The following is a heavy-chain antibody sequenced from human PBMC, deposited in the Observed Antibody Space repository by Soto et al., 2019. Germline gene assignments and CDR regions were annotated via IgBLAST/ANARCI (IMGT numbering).Heavy chain of an antibody. J-gene: IGHJ4*02. D-gene: IGHD7-27*01. Sequence: ASVKVSCKASGYTFTSYGISWVRQAPGQGLEWMGWISAYNGNTNYAQKLQGRVTMTTDTSTSTAYMELRSLRSDDTAVYYCARDKSQTGVPFPFDYWGQGTLVTVSS. CDR2: ISAYNGNT. V-gene: IGHV1-18*01. CDR1: GYTFTSYG. CDR3: ARDKSQTGVPFPFDY.